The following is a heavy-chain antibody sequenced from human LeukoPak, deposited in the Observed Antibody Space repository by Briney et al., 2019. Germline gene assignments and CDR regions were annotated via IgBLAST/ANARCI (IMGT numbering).Heavy chain of an antibody. CDR1: GFTFSSYG. V-gene: IGHV3-30*02. Sequence: PGGSLRLSCAASGFTFSSYGMHWVRQAPGKGLEWVAFIRYDGSNKYYADSVKGRFTISRDNSKNTLYLQVNSLRAEDTSVYYCARDPGLSNWGQGTLVTVSS. D-gene: IGHD5/OR15-5a*01. CDR2: IRYDGSNK. J-gene: IGHJ4*02. CDR3: ARDPGLSN.